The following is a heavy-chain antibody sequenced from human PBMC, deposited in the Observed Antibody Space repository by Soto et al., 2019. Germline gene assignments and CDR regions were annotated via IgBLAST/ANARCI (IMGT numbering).Heavy chain of an antibody. J-gene: IGHJ4*02. CDR2: IIPIFVTA. CDR1: GGTFSSYS. CDR3: ARDGGRHAGGIDY. V-gene: IGHV1-69*01. Sequence: VQLGQTGAEVKKPGSSVKVSCKASGGTFSSYSINWVRQARGQGLEWMGEIIPIFVTANYAQKFQGRVPITADESTSTAYMELSSLRSEDTAVYYCARDGGRHAGGIDYWGQRTLVTVSS. D-gene: IGHD1-26*01.